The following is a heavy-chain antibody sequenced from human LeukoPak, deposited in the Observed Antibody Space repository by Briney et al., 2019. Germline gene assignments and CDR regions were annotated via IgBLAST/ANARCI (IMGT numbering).Heavy chain of an antibody. D-gene: IGHD3-3*02. CDR1: GGSFSGYY. CDR3: ARKGTTHFWSGYTGFDY. J-gene: IGHJ4*02. Sequence: SETLSLTCAVYGGSFSGYYWSWIRQPPGKGLELIGEINHSGSTNYNPSLKSRVTISVDTSKIQFSLKLSSVTAADTAVYYCARKGTTHFWSGYTGFDYWGQGTLVTVSS. V-gene: IGHV4-34*01. CDR2: INHSGST.